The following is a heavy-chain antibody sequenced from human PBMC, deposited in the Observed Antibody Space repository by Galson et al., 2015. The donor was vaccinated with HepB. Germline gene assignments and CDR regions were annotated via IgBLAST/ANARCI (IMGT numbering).Heavy chain of an antibody. CDR2: IYSSGST. CDR3: ARGPYCGGDCTPDTFDM. Sequence: SETLSLTCTVSGGSISSYYWSWIRQPPGKELEWIGRIYSSGSTNYNPSLRSRVTMSVDTSKDQFSLKVTSVTAADTAMYYCARGPYCGGDCTPDTFDMWGQGTMVTVSS. J-gene: IGHJ3*02. CDR1: GGSISSYY. D-gene: IGHD2-21*02. V-gene: IGHV4-4*07.